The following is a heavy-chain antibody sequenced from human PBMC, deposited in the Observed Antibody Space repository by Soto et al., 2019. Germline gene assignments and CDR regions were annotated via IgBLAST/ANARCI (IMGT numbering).Heavy chain of an antibody. Sequence: QVQLQQWGAGLLKPSETLSLTCAVYGGSFSGYYWSWIRQPPGKVLEWIGEINHSGSTNYNPSLKSRVTISVDTSKNQFSLKLSSVTAADTAVYYCARVGYYYDSSGYYPYYFDYWGQGTLVTVSS. CDR2: INHSGST. CDR1: GGSFSGYY. J-gene: IGHJ4*02. CDR3: ARVGYYYDSSGYYPYYFDY. V-gene: IGHV4-34*01. D-gene: IGHD3-22*01.